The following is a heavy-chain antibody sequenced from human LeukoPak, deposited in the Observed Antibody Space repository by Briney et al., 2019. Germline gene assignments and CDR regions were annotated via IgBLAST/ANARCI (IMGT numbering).Heavy chain of an antibody. CDR3: ARAFTISKNWFDP. J-gene: IGHJ5*02. CDR2: IYSGGST. V-gene: IGHV3-66*02. CDR1: GITFSTYA. Sequence: GGSLRLSCAASGITFSTYAMTWVRQAPGKGLEWVSVIYSGGSTYYADSVKGRFTISRDNSKNTLYLQMNSLRAEDTAVYYCARAFTISKNWFDPWGQGTLVTVSS. D-gene: IGHD3-3*01.